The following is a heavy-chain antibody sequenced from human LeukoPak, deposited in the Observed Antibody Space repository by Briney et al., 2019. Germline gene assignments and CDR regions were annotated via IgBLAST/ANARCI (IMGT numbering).Heavy chain of an antibody. CDR1: GFRVSTKY. D-gene: IGHD1-26*01. CDR2: IYSGGAT. CDR3: ARDGRSGNFDK. Sequence: PGGSLRLSCAVSGFRVSTKYMSWVRQAPGKGLEWVSVIYSGGATYYADSVKGRFTISRDTAKNTLYLQMSSLRAEDTAVYYCARDGRSGNFDKWGQGTLVSVSS. V-gene: IGHV3-66*01. J-gene: IGHJ4*02.